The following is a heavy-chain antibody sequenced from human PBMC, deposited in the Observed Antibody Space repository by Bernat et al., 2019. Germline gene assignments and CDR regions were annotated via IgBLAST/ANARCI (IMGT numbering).Heavy chain of an antibody. V-gene: IGHV3-23*04. J-gene: IGHJ4*02. CDR1: GFTFRSYG. CDR3: ARCSGSSCYSSALDC. D-gene: IGHD2-15*01. CDR2: ITSGGDAT. Sequence: VQLVESGGGVVQPGGSLRLSCAASGFTFRSYGMSWVRQAPGKGLEWVSAITSGGDATKHADSVKGRFTISRDNSKNTLYLQMDSLRAEDTALYYCARCSGSSCYSSALDCWGQGTLVTVSS.